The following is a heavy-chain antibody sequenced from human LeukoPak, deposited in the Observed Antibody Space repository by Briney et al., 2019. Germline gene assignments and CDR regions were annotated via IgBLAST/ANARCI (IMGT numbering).Heavy chain of an antibody. CDR3: APRTWSKAGALFDY. CDR1: GGTFSSYA. J-gene: IGHJ4*02. Sequence: ASVKVSCKASGGTFSSYAISWVRQAPGQGLEWMGGIIPIFGTANYAQKFQGRVTITTDESTSTAYMELSSLRSEDTAVYYCAPRTWSKAGALFDYWGQGTLVTVPS. D-gene: IGHD1-26*01. V-gene: IGHV1-69*05. CDR2: IIPIFGTA.